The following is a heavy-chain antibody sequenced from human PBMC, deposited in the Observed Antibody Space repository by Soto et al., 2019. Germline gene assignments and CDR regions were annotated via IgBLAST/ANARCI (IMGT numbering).Heavy chain of an antibody. CDR1: GGSISSSNW. Sequence: SETLSLTCAVSGGSISSSNWWSWVRQPPGKGLEWIGEIYHSGSTNYNPSLKSRVTISVDKSKNQFSLKLSSVTAADTAVYYCARAAMGGSSWPFDYWGKEPWSPSPQ. V-gene: IGHV4-4*02. CDR2: IYHSGST. CDR3: ARAAMGGSSWPFDY. D-gene: IGHD6-13*01. J-gene: IGHJ4*01.